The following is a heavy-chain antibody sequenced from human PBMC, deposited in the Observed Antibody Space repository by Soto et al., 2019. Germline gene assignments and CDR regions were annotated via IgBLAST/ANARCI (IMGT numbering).Heavy chain of an antibody. CDR2: IKSKTDGGTT. CDR3: TTNIAAAGYYYYYYGMDV. Sequence: EVQLVESGGGLVKPGGSLRLSCAASGFTFSNAWMNWVHQAPGKGLEWVGRIKSKTDGGTTDYAAPVKGRFTISRDDSKNTLYLQMNSLKTEDTAVYYCTTNIAAAGYYYYYYGMDVWGQGTTVTVSS. J-gene: IGHJ6*02. V-gene: IGHV3-15*07. D-gene: IGHD6-13*01. CDR1: GFTFSNAW.